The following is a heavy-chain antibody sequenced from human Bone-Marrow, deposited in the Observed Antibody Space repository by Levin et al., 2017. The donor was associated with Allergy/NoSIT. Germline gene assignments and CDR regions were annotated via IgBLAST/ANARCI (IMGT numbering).Heavy chain of an antibody. J-gene: IGHJ4*02. V-gene: IGHV3-7*01. D-gene: IGHD2-2*01. CDR1: GFIFTEFW. CDR3: ARVGELGYCSSDTCDHYFDY. Sequence: GGSLRLSCAASGFIFTEFWMSWVRQAPGKGLEWVASIKQDGSLKYYVDSVRGRFTISRDNAKNSPYLEMNSLRAEDTAVYYCARVGELGYCSSDTCDHYFDYWGRGTLVTVSS. CDR2: IKQDGSLK.